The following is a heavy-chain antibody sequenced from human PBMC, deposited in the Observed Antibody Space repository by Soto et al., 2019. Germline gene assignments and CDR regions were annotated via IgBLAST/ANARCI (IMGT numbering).Heavy chain of an antibody. CDR3: ARDTRKELWVEGLNAMDV. CDR1: AYTFTTYG. CDR2: ISGYNGQT. D-gene: IGHD3-16*01. J-gene: IGHJ6*02. Sequence: GPGVKKSGASVKVSCKASAYTFTTYGVSWVRQAPGQGLEWMGWISGYNGQTNYAQKFRGRVTFTTDTSTSTAYMELRSLRPDDTAMYFCARDTRKELWVEGLNAMDVWGQGTTVTVSS. V-gene: IGHV1-18*01.